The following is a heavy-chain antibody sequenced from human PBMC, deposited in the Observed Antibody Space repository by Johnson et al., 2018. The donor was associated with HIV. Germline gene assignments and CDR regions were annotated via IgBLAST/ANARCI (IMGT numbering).Heavy chain of an antibody. J-gene: IGHJ3*02. Sequence: VQLVESGGGLVQPGRSLRLSCAASGFTFDDYAMHWVRQPPGKGLEWVSGISWNSGSIGHADSVKGRFTISRDNAKNSLYLQMNNLRPEDTALYYCVRSYSRTFDIWGQVTMVTVSS. D-gene: IGHD2-21*01. CDR2: ISWNSGSI. V-gene: IGHV3-9*01. CDR3: VRSYSRTFDI. CDR1: GFTFDDYA.